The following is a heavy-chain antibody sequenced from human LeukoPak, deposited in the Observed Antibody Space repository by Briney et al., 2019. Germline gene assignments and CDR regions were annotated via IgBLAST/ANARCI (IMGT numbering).Heavy chain of an antibody. CDR3: AKDRVEVTVDY. V-gene: IGHV1-24*01. Sequence: GASLKVSCKVSGYTLNEVSMHWVRQAPGKGLEWMGSFDPEDGEVLYAQKFLGRVTMTEDTSADTAYMRLSSLRAEDTAVYYCAKDRVEVTVDYWGQGTLVTVSS. D-gene: IGHD4-11*01. J-gene: IGHJ4*02. CDR2: FDPEDGEV. CDR1: GYTLNEVS.